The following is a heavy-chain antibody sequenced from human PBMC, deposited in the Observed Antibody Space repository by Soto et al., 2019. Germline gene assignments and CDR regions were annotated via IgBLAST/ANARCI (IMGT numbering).Heavy chain of an antibody. CDR3: AKAVRRTAAAGETYYFDY. D-gene: IGHD6-13*01. V-gene: IGHV3-23*01. CDR1: GFTFSSYA. CDR2: ISGSGSST. Sequence: EVQLLESGGGLVQPGGSQRLSCAASGFTFSSYAMSWVHQAPGKGLEWVSAISGSGSSTYYADSVKGRFTISRDNSKNTAYLKMNSLRAEDTAVYYCAKAVRRTAAAGETYYFDYWGQGTLVTVSS. J-gene: IGHJ4*02.